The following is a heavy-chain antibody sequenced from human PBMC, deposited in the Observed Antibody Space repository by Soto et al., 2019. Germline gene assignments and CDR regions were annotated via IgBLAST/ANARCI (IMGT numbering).Heavy chain of an antibody. D-gene: IGHD2-2*01. J-gene: IGHJ6*02. CDR2: IKSKTDGGTT. CDR3: TGVDAGGYYYYGMDV. V-gene: IGHV3-15*07. Sequence: KGLEWVGRIKSKTDGGTTDYAAPVKGRFTISRDDSKNTLYLQMNSLKTEDTAVYYCTGVDAGGYYYYGMDVWGQGTTVTVSS.